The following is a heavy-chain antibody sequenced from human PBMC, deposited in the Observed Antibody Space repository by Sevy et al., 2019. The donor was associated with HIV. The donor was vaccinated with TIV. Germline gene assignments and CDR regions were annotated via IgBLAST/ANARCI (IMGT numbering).Heavy chain of an antibody. J-gene: IGHJ5*02. Sequence: SETLSLTCTVSGGSINNYWWGWIRQPAGKGLEWIGRIYSSGTADYNPSLKSRVTISVDTSKNQFSLKLSSVTTADTAVYYCARDQTSLIGYCSGGSCYSGDGWFDPWGQGTLVTVSS. CDR3: ARDQTSLIGYCSGGSCYSGDGWFDP. D-gene: IGHD2-15*01. CDR1: GGSINNYW. CDR2: IYSSGTA. V-gene: IGHV4-4*07.